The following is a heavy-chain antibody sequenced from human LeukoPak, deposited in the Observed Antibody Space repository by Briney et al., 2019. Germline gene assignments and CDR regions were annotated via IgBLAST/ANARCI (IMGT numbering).Heavy chain of an antibody. V-gene: IGHV4-61*02. D-gene: IGHD5-12*01. CDR2: IYTSGST. CDR3: AGGYDYEALGGDYYYGMDV. CDR1: GGSISSSSYY. J-gene: IGHJ6*02. Sequence: SETLSLTCTVSGGSISSSSYYWSWIRPPAGKGLEWIGRIYTSGSTNYNPSLKSRVTMSVDTSKNQFSLKLSSVTAADTAVYYCAGGYDYEALGGDYYYGMDVWGQGTTVTVSS.